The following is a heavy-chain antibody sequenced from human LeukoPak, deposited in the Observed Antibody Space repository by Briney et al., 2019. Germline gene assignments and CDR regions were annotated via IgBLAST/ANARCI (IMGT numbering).Heavy chain of an antibody. Sequence: SETLSLTCTVSGGSISSYYWSWIRQPPGEGREGIGYIYYSGSTNYNPSLKSRVTISVDTSKNQFSLKLSSVTAADTAVYYCARGSLGSSGPRGWFDPWGQGTLVTVSS. D-gene: IGHD3-22*01. J-gene: IGHJ5*02. V-gene: IGHV4-59*01. CDR3: ARGSLGSSGPRGWFDP. CDR2: IYYSGST. CDR1: GGSISSYY.